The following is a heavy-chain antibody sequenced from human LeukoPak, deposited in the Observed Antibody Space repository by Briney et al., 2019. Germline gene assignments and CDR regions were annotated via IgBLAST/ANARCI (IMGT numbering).Heavy chain of an antibody. V-gene: IGHV1-2*06. CDR1: GYTFTGYY. CDR2: INPNSGGT. D-gene: IGHD5-18*01. J-gene: IGHJ6*03. CDR3: ARSTAMDYYYYTDV. Sequence: ASVKVSCKASGYTFTGYYMHWVRQAPGQGLEWMGRINPNSGGTNYAQKFQGRVTMTRDTSISTAYMELSRLRSDDTAVSYCARSTAMDYYYYTDVWCKGTTVTVSS.